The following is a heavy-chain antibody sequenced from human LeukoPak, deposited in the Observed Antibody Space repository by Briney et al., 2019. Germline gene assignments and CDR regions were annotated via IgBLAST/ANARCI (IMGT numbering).Heavy chain of an antibody. CDR2: ISGSGGST. J-gene: IGHJ6*03. D-gene: IGHD2-15*01. CDR1: GFTFSSYA. Sequence: GGSLRLSCAASGFTFSSYAMSWVRQAPGRGLEWVSAISGSGGSTYNADFVKGRFTISRDNSKNTLYLQMNSLRAEDTAVYYCAIGYCSGGRCHDHYYYMDVWGKGTTVTVSS. CDR3: AIGYCSGGRCHDHYYYMDV. V-gene: IGHV3-23*01.